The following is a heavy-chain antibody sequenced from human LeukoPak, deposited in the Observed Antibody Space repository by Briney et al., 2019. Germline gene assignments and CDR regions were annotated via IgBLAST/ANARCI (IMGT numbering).Heavy chain of an antibody. Sequence: GETLRLSCAASGFTFSSYGMTWVRQAPGKGLEWVSAISGTDDNSYYADSVKGRFTISRDNSKNTLYLQMNSLRAEDTAVYYCARAMSIAARLQTIFDYWGQGTLVTVSS. D-gene: IGHD6-6*01. V-gene: IGHV3-23*01. CDR3: ARAMSIAARLQTIFDY. J-gene: IGHJ4*02. CDR2: ISGTDDNS. CDR1: GFTFSSYG.